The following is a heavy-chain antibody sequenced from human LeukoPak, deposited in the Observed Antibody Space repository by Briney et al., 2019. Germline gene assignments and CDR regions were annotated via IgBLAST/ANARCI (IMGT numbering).Heavy chain of an antibody. J-gene: IGHJ6*03. CDR2: ISSGATYT. D-gene: IGHD1-1*01. Sequence: GGSLRLSCAASGFSFSSYSMNWVRQAPGKGLEWVSSISSGATYTNYADSVKGRFTVSRDNAKNSLHLQMDSPRADDSAVYYCARVAMGRGPGRTHNYYYYMDVWSKGTTVTVS. CDR1: GFSFSSYS. CDR3: ARVAMGRGPGRTHNYYYYMDV. V-gene: IGHV3-21*06.